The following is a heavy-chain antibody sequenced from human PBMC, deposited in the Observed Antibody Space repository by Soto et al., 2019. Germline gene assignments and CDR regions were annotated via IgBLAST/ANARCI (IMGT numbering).Heavy chain of an antibody. J-gene: IGHJ4*02. CDR2: IWYDGSNK. V-gene: IGHV3-33*01. Sequence: QVQLVESGGGVVQPGRSLRLSCAASGFTFSSYGMHWVRQAPGKGLEWVAVIWYDGSNKYYAESVKGRLTISRDNSKNKLYLQMNSLRAEDTAVYYCAREAEYYDFWSGHIHGGYFDYWGQGTLVTVSS. CDR3: AREAEYYDFWSGHIHGGYFDY. CDR1: GFTFSSYG. D-gene: IGHD3-3*01.